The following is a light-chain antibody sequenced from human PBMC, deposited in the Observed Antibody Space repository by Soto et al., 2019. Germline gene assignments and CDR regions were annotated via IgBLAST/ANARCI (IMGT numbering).Light chain of an antibody. CDR2: EDN. CDR3: QCYDSSNWL. V-gene: IGLV6-57*02. Sequence: NFMLTQPHSVSESPGKTVTISCTGSGGIIAYNYVQWYQQRPGSAPTTVIYEDNQRPSGVPDRFSGSIDRSSNSASLTISGLKTEDEADYYCQCYDSSNWLFGGGTKLTVL. CDR1: GGIIAYNY. J-gene: IGLJ3*02.